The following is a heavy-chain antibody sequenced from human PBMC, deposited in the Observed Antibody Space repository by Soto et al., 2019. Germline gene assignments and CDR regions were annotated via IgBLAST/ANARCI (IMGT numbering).Heavy chain of an antibody. J-gene: IGHJ3*02. Sequence: SETLSLTCTVSGGSISSYYWSWIRQPPGKGLEWIGYIYYSGSTNYNPSLKSRVTISVDTSKNQFSLKLSSVTAADTAVYYCAGFYGGRPPQAAFDIWCQGTMVTVSS. CDR3: AGFYGGRPPQAAFDI. D-gene: IGHD1-1*01. CDR2: IYYSGST. V-gene: IGHV4-59*01. CDR1: GGSISSYY.